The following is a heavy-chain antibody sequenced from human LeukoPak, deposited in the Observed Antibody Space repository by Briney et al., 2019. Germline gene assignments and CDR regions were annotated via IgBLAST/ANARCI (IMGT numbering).Heavy chain of an antibody. V-gene: IGHV1-2*02. CDR2: IKPNSGAT. D-gene: IGHD2-15*01. J-gene: IGHJ5*02. CDR3: AREKGYCSGGSCADAKNNWFDP. Sequence: GASVKVSCKASGYTFTVQYMHWVRQAPGQGLVWIGLIKPNSGATSYAQQYQGRVTMTRDTSINTAYMDLSSLTSDDTAVYYCAREKGYCSGGSCADAKNNWFDPWGQGTLVTVSS. CDR1: GYTFTVQY.